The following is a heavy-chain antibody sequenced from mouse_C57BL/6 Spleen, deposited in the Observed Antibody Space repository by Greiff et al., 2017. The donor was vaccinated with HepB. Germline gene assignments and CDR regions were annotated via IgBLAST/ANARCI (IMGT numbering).Heavy chain of an antibody. CDR1: GYAFSSSW. D-gene: IGHD4-1*01. V-gene: IGHV1-82*01. CDR2: IYPGDGDT. J-gene: IGHJ3*01. Sequence: VQLQQSGPELVKPGASVKISCKASGYAFSSSWMNWVKQRPGKGLEWIGRIYPGDGDTNYNGKFKGKATLTADKSSSTAYMQRSSLTSEDSAVYFCADRGTGTSPFAYWGQGTLVTVSA. CDR3: ADRGTGTSPFAY.